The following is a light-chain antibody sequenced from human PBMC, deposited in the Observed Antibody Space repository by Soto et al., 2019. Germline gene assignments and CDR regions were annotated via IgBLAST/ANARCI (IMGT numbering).Light chain of an antibody. CDR1: QSVSSSY. Sequence: EIVLTQSPGTLSLSPGERATLSCRASQSVSSSYLAWYQQKPGQAPRLLIHGASSRATGIPDRISGSGSGTDFTLTISRLEPEDFAVYYCQQYGGSPITFGQGTRLEIK. CDR2: GAS. J-gene: IGKJ5*01. V-gene: IGKV3-20*01. CDR3: QQYGGSPIT.